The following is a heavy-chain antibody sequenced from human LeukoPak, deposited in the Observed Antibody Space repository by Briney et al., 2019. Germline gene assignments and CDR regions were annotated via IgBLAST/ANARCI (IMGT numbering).Heavy chain of an antibody. Sequence: PSETLSLTCAVHGGSFSGYYWSWIRQPPGKGLEWIGEINHSGSTNYNPSLKSRVTISVDTSKNQFSLKLSSVTAADTAVYYCAGYISSSWYYYYCGMDVWGQGTTVTVSS. J-gene: IGHJ6*02. CDR2: INHSGST. D-gene: IGHD6-13*01. CDR3: AGYISSSWYYYYCGMDV. V-gene: IGHV4-34*01. CDR1: GGSFSGYY.